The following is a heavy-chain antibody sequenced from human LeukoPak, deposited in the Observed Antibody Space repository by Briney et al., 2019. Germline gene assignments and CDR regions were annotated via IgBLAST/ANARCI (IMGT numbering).Heavy chain of an antibody. CDR3: ARVGTAVMSYFHYYMDV. Sequence: GGSLRLSCAASGFTFGTYWMTWVRQAPGKGLEWVANIKGDGSEKYYVGSVKGRFTISRDNAKNSVYLQMNSLRAEDTAVYYCARVGTAVMSYFHYYMDVWGQGTTVAVSS. J-gene: IGHJ6*03. CDR2: IKGDGSEK. D-gene: IGHD4-11*01. V-gene: IGHV3-7*01. CDR1: GFTFGTYW.